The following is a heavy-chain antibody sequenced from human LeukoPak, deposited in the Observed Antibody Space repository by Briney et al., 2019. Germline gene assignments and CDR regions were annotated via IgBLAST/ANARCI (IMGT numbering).Heavy chain of an antibody. J-gene: IGHJ4*02. CDR3: ARDMGEDIVVVPAAPDY. V-gene: IGHV3-11*04. CDR1: GFTFSDYY. CDR2: ISSDASIT. Sequence: GGSLRLSCAASGFTFSDYYMSWIRQAPGKGLVWVSRISSDASITSYADPVKGRFTISRDNAKNSLYLQMDSLRAEDTAVYYCARDMGEDIVVVPAAPDYWGQGTLVTVSS. D-gene: IGHD2-2*01.